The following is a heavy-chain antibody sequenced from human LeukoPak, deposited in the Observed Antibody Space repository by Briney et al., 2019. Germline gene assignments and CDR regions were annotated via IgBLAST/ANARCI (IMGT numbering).Heavy chain of an antibody. D-gene: IGHD6-19*01. CDR2: ISSSSSYT. Sequence: GGSLRLSCAASGFTFSDYYMSWIRQAPGKGLEWVSYISSSSSYTNYADSVKGRFTISRDNAKNSLYLQMNSLRAEDTAVYYCARVRRYSSGWYDYFDYWGQGTLVTVSS. CDR1: GFTFSDYY. CDR3: ARVRRYSSGWYDYFDY. V-gene: IGHV3-11*06. J-gene: IGHJ4*02.